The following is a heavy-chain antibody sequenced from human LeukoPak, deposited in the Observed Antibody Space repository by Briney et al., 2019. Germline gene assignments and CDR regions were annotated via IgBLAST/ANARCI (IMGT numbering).Heavy chain of an antibody. CDR3: ARDYYDSSGYHY. CDR2: IIPILGIA. CDR1: GGSFSSYA. D-gene: IGHD3-22*01. V-gene: IGHV1-69*04. Sequence: SVKVSCKASGGSFSSYAISWVRQAPGQGLEWVGRIIPILGIANYAQKFQGRVTITADKSTSTAYMELSSLRSEDTAVYYCARDYYDSSGYHYWAQGTLVTVSS. J-gene: IGHJ4*02.